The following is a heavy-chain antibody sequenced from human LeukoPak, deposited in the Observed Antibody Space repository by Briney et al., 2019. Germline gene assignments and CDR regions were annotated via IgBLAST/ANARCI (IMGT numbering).Heavy chain of an antibody. CDR3: ARDGYNWDGYGWFDP. CDR2: IDSSSSSI. J-gene: IGHJ5*02. V-gene: IGHV3-48*01. CDR1: QFTFGSFN. D-gene: IGHD1-1*01. Sequence: HAGGSLKLSCADSQFTFGSFNMNWVRQPPGKGLEWISYIDSSSSSIFYADSVKGRFTISRDNARNSLYLQMDSLRAEDTAVYYCARDGYNWDGYGWFDPWGQGSLVTVSS.